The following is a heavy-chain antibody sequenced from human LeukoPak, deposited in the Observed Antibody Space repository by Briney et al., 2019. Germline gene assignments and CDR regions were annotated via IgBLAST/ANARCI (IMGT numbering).Heavy chain of an antibody. CDR1: GGSISSYY. CDR3: ARTTEGGYTYDYFYYYYMDV. CDR2: IYYSGST. J-gene: IGHJ6*03. D-gene: IGHD5-18*01. Sequence: PSETLSLTCTVSGGSISSYYWSWIRQPPGKGLEWIGYIYYSGSTNYNPSLKSRVTISVDTSKIQFSLKLSSVTAADTAVYYCARTTEGGYTYDYFYYYYMDVWGKGTTVTISS. V-gene: IGHV4-59*01.